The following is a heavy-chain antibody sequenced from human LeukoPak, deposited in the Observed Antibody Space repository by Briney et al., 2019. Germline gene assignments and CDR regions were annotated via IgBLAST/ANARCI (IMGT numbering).Heavy chain of an antibody. CDR2: THYSGST. CDR1: GGSISSGDYY. CDR3: GRRTFYDTLTGYKYWYFDL. D-gene: IGHD3-9*01. Sequence: SQTLSLACTVSGGSISSGDYYWSWIRQPPGKGLEWIGYTHYSGSTDKNPSLWSRVTISVDTSKNQISLKLSSVTAADTAVYYCGRRTFYDTLTGYKYWYFDLWGRGTLVTVSS. V-gene: IGHV4-30-4*01. J-gene: IGHJ2*01.